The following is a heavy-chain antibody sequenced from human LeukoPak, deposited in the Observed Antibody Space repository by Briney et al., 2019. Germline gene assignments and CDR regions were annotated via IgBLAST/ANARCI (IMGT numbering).Heavy chain of an antibody. J-gene: IGHJ3*02. CDR2: IWYDGSNK. CDR3: ARDPSYYYDSSGYYGNGAFDI. CDR1: GFTFSSYG. V-gene: IGHV3-33*01. D-gene: IGHD3-22*01. Sequence: PGGSLRLSCAASGFTFSSYGMHWVRQAPGKGLEWVAVIWYDGSNKYYADSVKGRFTISRDNSKNTLYLQMNSLRAEDTAVYYCARDPSYYYDSSGYYGNGAFDIWGQGTMVTVSS.